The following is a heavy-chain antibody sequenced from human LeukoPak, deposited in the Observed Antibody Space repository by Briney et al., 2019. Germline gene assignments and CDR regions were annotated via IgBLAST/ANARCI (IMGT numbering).Heavy chain of an antibody. CDR3: AKARSTLFDYFDY. J-gene: IGHJ4*02. CDR1: GFTFDDYA. Sequence: PGGSLRLSCAASGFTFDDYAMHWVRQAPGKGLEWVSGISWNSGSIGCADSVKGRFTISRDNAKNSLYLQMNSLRAEDTALYYCAKARSTLFDYFDYWGQGTLVTVSS. D-gene: IGHD3-16*01. CDR2: ISWNSGSI. V-gene: IGHV3-9*01.